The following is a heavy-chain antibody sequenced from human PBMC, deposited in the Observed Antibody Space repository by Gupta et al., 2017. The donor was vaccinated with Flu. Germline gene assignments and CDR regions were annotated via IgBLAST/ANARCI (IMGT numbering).Heavy chain of an antibody. J-gene: IGHJ5*01. D-gene: IGHD3-10*01. CDR3: GRNRGWQQFDY. CDR1: GFTFRSYW. CDR2: IAADESGK. V-gene: IGHV3-7*01. Sequence: EEQLVESGGGLVQPGGSLRLCCAASGFTFRSYWMDWVREAPGKGLEWVANIAADESGKNQADPVKGRFTIPRDDAKNSLFVQMKRLRAEDTAVYYGGRNRGWQQFDYWGHVAMVTVSS.